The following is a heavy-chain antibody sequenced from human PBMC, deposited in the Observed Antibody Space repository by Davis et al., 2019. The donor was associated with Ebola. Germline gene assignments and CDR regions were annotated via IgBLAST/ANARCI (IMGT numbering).Heavy chain of an antibody. CDR2: ISYDGSNK. D-gene: IGHD2-21*02. CDR1: GFTFSSYA. Sequence: GESLKISCAASGFTFSSYAMSWVRQAPGKGLEWVAVISYDGSNKYYADSVKGRFTISRDNSKNTLYLQMNSLRAEDTAVYYCARDSEVTAIGLYWYFDLWGRGTLVTVSS. V-gene: IGHV3-30*04. J-gene: IGHJ2*01. CDR3: ARDSEVTAIGLYWYFDL.